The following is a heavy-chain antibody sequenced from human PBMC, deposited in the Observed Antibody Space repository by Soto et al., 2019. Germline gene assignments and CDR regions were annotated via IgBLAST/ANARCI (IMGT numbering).Heavy chain of an antibody. J-gene: IGHJ6*02. D-gene: IGHD6-19*01. CDR1: GYTFTSYG. CDR2: ISAYNGNT. V-gene: IGHV1-18*04. Sequence: ASVKVSCKASGYTFTSYGISWVRQAPGQGLEWMGWISAYNGNTNCAQKLQGRVTMTTDTSTSTAYMELRSLRSDDTAVYYCARGEGIAVAGTVYHYGMDVWGQGTTVTVSS. CDR3: ARGEGIAVAGTVYHYGMDV.